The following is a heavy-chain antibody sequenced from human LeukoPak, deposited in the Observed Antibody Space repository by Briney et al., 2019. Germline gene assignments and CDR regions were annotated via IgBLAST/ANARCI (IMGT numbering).Heavy chain of an antibody. Sequence: ASVKVSCKASGYTFTGYYMHWVRQAPGQGLEWMGWINPNSGGTNYAQKFQGWVTMTRDTSISTAYMELSRLRSDDTAVYYCARDWRYCSSTSCYTGGYWGQGTLVTVSS. CDR3: ARDWRYCSSTSCYTGGY. J-gene: IGHJ4*02. V-gene: IGHV1-2*04. CDR2: INPNSGGT. CDR1: GYTFTGYY. D-gene: IGHD2-2*02.